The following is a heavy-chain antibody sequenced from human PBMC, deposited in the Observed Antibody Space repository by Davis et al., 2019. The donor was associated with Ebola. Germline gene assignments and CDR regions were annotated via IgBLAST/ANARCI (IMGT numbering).Heavy chain of an antibody. CDR3: AKDPDIVVVPAAINYYYYGMDV. D-gene: IGHD2-2*02. J-gene: IGHJ6*02. CDR1: GFTFSSYA. V-gene: IGHV3-23*01. CDR2: ISGSGGST. Sequence: GGSLRLSCAASGFTFSSYAMSWVRQAPGKGLEWVSAISGSGGSTYYADSVKGRFTISRDNSKNTLYLQMNSLRAEDTAVYYCAKDPDIVVVPAAINYYYYGMDVWGQGTTVTVSS.